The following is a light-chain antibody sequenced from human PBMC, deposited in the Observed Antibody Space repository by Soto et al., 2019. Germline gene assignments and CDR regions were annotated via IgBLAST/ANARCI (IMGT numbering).Light chain of an antibody. Sequence: QPVLTQPPSVSGAPGQRVTISCTGSRSNIGAGFDVHWYQQLPGTAPKLVIYGNSNRPSGVPDRFSGSRSGTSASLVITGLQAEDEADYYRQSYDDSLSGSGVFGGGTKLTVL. CDR2: GNS. CDR1: RSNIGAGFD. CDR3: QSYDDSLSGSGV. V-gene: IGLV1-40*01. J-gene: IGLJ2*01.